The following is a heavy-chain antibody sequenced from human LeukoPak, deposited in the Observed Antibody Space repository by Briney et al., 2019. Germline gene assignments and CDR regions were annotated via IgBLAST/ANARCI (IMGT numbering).Heavy chain of an antibody. CDR3: AREPYYDSSGFTPRGSFDY. Sequence: SSETLSLTCTVSGGSISSYYWSWIRQPPGKGLEWIGRIYTSGSTNYNPSLKSRVTMSVDTSKNQFSLKLSSVTAADTAVYYCAREPYYDSSGFTPRGSFDYWGQGTLVTVSS. V-gene: IGHV4-4*07. CDR1: GGSISSYY. D-gene: IGHD3-22*01. CDR2: IYTSGST. J-gene: IGHJ4*02.